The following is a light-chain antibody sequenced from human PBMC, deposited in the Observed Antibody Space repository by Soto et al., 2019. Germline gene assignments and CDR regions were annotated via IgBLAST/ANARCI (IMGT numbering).Light chain of an antibody. Sequence: QSALTQPASVSGAPGQSITISCTGTRSDVGSYHLVSSYQQHPGTAPKLMIYEDNKRASGVSNRFSGSTSGITASLTISVLQAEDEADYYCCSYAGSSTWVFGGGTKLTVL. CDR1: RSDVGSYHL. J-gene: IGLJ3*02. CDR3: CSYAGSSTWV. V-gene: IGLV2-23*01. CDR2: EDN.